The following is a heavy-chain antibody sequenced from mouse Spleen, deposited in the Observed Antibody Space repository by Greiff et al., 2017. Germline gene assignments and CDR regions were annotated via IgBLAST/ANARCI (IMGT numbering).Heavy chain of an antibody. Sequence: EVQLVESGGGLVKPGGSLKLSCAASGFTFSSYGMSWVRQTPEKRLEWVATISGGGSYTYYPDSVKGRFTISRDNAKNNLHLQMSSLRSEDTALYYCARQGSSSFDYWGQGTTLTVSS. CDR2: ISGGGSYT. J-gene: IGHJ2*01. CDR1: GFTFSSYG. CDR3: ARQGSSSFDY. D-gene: IGHD1-1*01. V-gene: IGHV5-9-2*01.